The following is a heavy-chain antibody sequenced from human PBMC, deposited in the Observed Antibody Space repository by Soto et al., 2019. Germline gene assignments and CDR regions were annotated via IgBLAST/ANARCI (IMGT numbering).Heavy chain of an antibody. CDR1: GYRFTNYW. Sequence: GDSLKISCKGSGYRFTNYWIAWLRQMPGKGLEWMGIIFPADSDTRYSPSFQGQVTISADKSISTAYLQWSSLKASDTAMYYCATALKYTYGLDYWGQGSLVTVSS. V-gene: IGHV5-51*01. J-gene: IGHJ4*02. CDR2: IFPADSDT. CDR3: ATALKYTYGLDY. D-gene: IGHD5-18*01.